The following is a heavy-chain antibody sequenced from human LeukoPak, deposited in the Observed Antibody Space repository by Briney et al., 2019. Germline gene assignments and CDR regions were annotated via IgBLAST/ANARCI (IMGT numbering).Heavy chain of an antibody. V-gene: IGHV3-53*01. CDR3: GRDSLAHDSSER. Sequence: GGSLRLSCAASGLTVSYNYMSWVRQAPGKGLEWVSVIYSGGSTYYSDSVKGRFTISRDNSKNTVYLQMNSLRAEDAAVYYCGRDSLAHDSSERWGQGTLVTVSS. J-gene: IGHJ4*02. CDR1: GLTVSYNY. CDR2: IYSGGST. D-gene: IGHD3-22*01.